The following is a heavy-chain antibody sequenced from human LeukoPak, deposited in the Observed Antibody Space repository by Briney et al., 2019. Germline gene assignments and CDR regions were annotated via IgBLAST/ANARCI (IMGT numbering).Heavy chain of an antibody. CDR2: INPSGGST. V-gene: IGHV1-46*01. CDR1: GYTFTSYY. Sequence: ASVKVSCKASGYTFTSYYMHWVRQAPGQGLEWMGIINPSGGSTSYAQKFQGRVTVTRDTSTSTVYMELSSLRSEDTAVYYCARDAVGKVAVAGDFDYWGQGTLVTVSS. CDR3: ARDAVGKVAVAGDFDY. D-gene: IGHD6-19*01. J-gene: IGHJ4*02.